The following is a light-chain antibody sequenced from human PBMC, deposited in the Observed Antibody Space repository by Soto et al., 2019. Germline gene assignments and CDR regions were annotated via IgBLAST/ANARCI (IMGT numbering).Light chain of an antibody. CDR3: QQYDSSPRT. CDR1: QSVNSNY. J-gene: IGKJ1*01. Sequence: EIVLTQSPATLSLSPGERATLSCRASQSVNSNYLAWYQQKPRQAPRLLIYGASRRATGIPDRFSGSGSGIDFTLTISRLEPEDFAVYYCQQYDSSPRTFGQGTKVEIQ. CDR2: GAS. V-gene: IGKV3-20*01.